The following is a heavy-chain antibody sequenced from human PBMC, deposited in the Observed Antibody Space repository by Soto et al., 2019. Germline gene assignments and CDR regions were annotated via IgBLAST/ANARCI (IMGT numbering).Heavy chain of an antibody. CDR1: GFTFSSYA. CDR2: ISYDGSNK. V-gene: IGHV3-30-3*01. J-gene: IGHJ4*02. D-gene: IGHD3-22*01. Sequence: GGSLRLSCAASGFTFSSYAMHWVRQAPGKGLEWVAVISYDGSNKYYADSVKGRFTISRDNSKNTLYLQMNSLRAEDTAVYYCARDRNYYDSSGYYPGLDYWGQGTLVTVSS. CDR3: ARDRNYYDSSGYYPGLDY.